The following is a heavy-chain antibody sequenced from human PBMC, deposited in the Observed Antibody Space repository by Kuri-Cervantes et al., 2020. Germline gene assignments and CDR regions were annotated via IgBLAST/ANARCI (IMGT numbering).Heavy chain of an antibody. CDR2: IFGGGST. CDR3: ARNLGYFGSGSLSD. V-gene: IGHV3-66*01. CDR1: GFTVTSNY. D-gene: IGHD3-10*01. J-gene: IGHJ4*02. Sequence: GESLKISCAASGFTVTSNYMSWVRQAPGKGLEWVSVIFGGGSTYYADSVKGRFTISRDNSKNTLYFQMNSLRPEDTAVYYCARNLGYFGSGSLSDWGQGTLVTVSS.